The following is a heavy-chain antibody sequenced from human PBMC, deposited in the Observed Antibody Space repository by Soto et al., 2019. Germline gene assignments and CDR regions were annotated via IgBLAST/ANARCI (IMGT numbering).Heavy chain of an antibody. Sequence: GGSLRLSCAASGFTFSSYAMSWVRQAPGKGLEWVSAISGSGGSTYYADSVKGRFTISRDNSKNTLYLQMNSLRAEDTAVYYCAKVTDIVVVPALFDYWGQGTLVTVSS. CDR2: ISGSGGST. CDR3: AKVTDIVVVPALFDY. D-gene: IGHD2-2*01. V-gene: IGHV3-23*01. CDR1: GFTFSSYA. J-gene: IGHJ4*02.